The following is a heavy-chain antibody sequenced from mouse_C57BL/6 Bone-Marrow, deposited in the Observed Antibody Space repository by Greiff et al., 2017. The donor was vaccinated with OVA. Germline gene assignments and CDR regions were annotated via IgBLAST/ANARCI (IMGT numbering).Heavy chain of an antibody. D-gene: IGHD1-1*01. CDR3: ARGGTTVVADFDY. Sequence: QQSCKASGYTFTSYWMHWVKQRPGRGLEWIGRIDPNSGGTKYNEKFKSKATLTVDKPSSTAYMQLSSLTSEDSAVYYCARGGTTVVADFDYWGQGTTLTVSS. CDR1: GYTFTSYW. CDR2: IDPNSGGT. J-gene: IGHJ2*01. V-gene: IGHV1-72*01.